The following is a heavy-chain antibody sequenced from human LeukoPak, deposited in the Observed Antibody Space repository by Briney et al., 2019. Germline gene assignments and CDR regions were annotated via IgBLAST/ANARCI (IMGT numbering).Heavy chain of an antibody. Sequence: ASVKVSCKASGGTFSSYAISWVRQAPGQGLEWVGGIIPIFGTANYAQKFRGRVTITADKSTSTAYMELSSLRSEDTAVYYCARGSIGDVVVVAASYYYYYYMDVWGKGTTVTVSS. J-gene: IGHJ6*03. CDR2: IIPIFGTA. CDR1: GGTFSSYA. CDR3: ARGSIGDVVVVAASYYYYYYMDV. V-gene: IGHV1-69*06. D-gene: IGHD2-15*01.